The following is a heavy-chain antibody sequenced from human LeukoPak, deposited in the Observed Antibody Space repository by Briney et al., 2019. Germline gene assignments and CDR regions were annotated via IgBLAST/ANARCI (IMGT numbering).Heavy chain of an antibody. V-gene: IGHV3-30*02. CDR3: ARIFGYSSIYYFEY. Sequence: PGGSLRLSCAASGFRFSSYGMHWVRQAPGKGLEWVAFIRYDGSNKYYADSVKGRFTISRDNSKNTLYLQMSSLRAEDTAVYYCARIFGYSSIYYFEYWGQGTLVTVSS. J-gene: IGHJ4*02. CDR2: IRYDGSNK. D-gene: IGHD6-13*01. CDR1: GFRFSSYG.